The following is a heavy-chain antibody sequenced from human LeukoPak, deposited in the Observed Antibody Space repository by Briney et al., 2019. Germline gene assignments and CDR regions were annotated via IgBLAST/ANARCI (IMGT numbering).Heavy chain of an antibody. CDR1: GYTFTSYG. V-gene: IGHV1-69*13. CDR3: ARSRDIVGATHWFDP. Sequence: ASVKVSCKASGYTFTSYGISWVRQAPGQGLEWMGGIIPIFGTANYAQKFQGRVTITADESTSTAYMELSSLRSEDTAVYYCARSRDIVGATHWFDPWGQGTLVTVSS. D-gene: IGHD1-26*01. CDR2: IIPIFGTA. J-gene: IGHJ5*02.